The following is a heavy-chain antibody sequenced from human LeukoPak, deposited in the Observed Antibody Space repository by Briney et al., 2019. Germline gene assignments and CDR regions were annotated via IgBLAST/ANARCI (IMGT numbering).Heavy chain of an antibody. V-gene: IGHV3-21*01. CDR3: VRENHGSFDY. Sequence: GGSLRLSCAASGFSFSTYYVNWVRQAPGKGLEWVSCISSGSTYIFYADSVRGRFAISRDNAKNSLYLQMNSLRADDTAVYYCVRENHGSFDYWGQGTLVTVSS. CDR2: ISSGSTYI. CDR1: GFSFSTYY. D-gene: IGHD1-14*01. J-gene: IGHJ4*02.